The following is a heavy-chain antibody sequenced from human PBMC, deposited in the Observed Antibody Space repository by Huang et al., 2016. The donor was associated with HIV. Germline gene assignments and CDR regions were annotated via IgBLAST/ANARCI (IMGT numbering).Heavy chain of an antibody. V-gene: IGHV1-24*01. Sequence: QVQLVQSRAEVKKPGASVKVSCKVSEYTLTELSRHWVRQPPGKGLEWMGGLAPEIGETIYAQKFQGRGTMTEDTSTETAFMELSGLRPEDTAVYYCATGFDVFFDFWGQGTLVTVSS. CDR1: EYTLTELS. CDR2: LAPEIGET. CDR3: ATGFDVFFDF. D-gene: IGHD3-9*01. J-gene: IGHJ4*02.